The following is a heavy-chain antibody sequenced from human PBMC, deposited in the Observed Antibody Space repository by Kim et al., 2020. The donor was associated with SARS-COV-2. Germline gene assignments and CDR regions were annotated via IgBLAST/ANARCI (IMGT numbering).Heavy chain of an antibody. V-gene: IGHV3-23*01. CDR3: AKGWHYGSGGRMTFDI. Sequence: GGSLRLSCAASGFTFSSYAMSWVRQAPGKGLEWVSAISGSGGSTYYADSVKGRFTISRDNSKNTLYLQMNSLRAEDTAVYYCAKGWHYGSGGRMTFDIWGQGTMVTVSS. D-gene: IGHD3-10*01. CDR2: ISGSGGST. J-gene: IGHJ3*02. CDR1: GFTFSSYA.